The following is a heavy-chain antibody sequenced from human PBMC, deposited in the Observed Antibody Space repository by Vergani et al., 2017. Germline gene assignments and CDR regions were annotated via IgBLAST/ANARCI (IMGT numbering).Heavy chain of an antibody. CDR1: GYTFTGYY. D-gene: IGHD5-24*01. Sequence: QVQLVQSGAEVKKPGASVKVSCKASGYTFTGYYMHWVRQAPGQGLEWMGWINPNSGGTNYAQKFQGWVTMTSDTSISTAYMELSRLRSDDTAVYYCARAPGRDGYSPVDYWGQGTLVTVSS. J-gene: IGHJ4*02. CDR3: ARAPGRDGYSPVDY. V-gene: IGHV1-2*04. CDR2: INPNSGGT.